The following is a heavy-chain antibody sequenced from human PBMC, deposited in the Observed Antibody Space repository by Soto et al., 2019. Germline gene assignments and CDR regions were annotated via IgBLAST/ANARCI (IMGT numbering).Heavy chain of an antibody. CDR3: ARDRPAMGADY. Sequence: QVQLQESGPGLVKPSETLSLTCNVSGDSVTSAAKAWTWVRQPPGKGLVWFAYMYYSGRTEYNPSLGGRATMSLETSKNQFSLRLYSVTAADTAVYYCARDRPAMGADYWSRGTLVTVSS. J-gene: IGHJ4*02. V-gene: IGHV4-61*08. CDR2: MYYSGRT. CDR1: GDSVTSAAKA. D-gene: IGHD3-16*01.